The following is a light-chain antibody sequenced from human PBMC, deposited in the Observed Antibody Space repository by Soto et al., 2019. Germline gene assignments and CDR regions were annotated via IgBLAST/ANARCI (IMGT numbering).Light chain of an antibody. J-gene: IGKJ5*01. CDR1: HRVHTI. V-gene: IGKV3-15*01. CDR3: KQYTNTPPNT. Sequence: MSQPPGLGSVSHGETAPLSCRVRHRVHTILAWYLQRPGQAPRLLIYGASTRATGVPARFSGRGSGTEFTLNISSLQSEDFAVYYCKQYTNTPPNTFGQGTRLEI. CDR2: GAS.